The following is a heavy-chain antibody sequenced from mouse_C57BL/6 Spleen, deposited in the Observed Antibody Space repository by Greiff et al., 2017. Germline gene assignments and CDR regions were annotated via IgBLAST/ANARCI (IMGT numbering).Heavy chain of an antibody. CDR1: GYAFSSSW. CDR3: ARSGEYYGLDY. CDR2: IYPGDGDT. V-gene: IGHV1-82*01. Sequence: VKLQESGPELVKPGASVKISCKASGYAFSSSWMNWVKQRPGKGLEWIGRIYPGDGDTNYNGKFKGKATLTADKSSSTAYMQLSSLTSEDSAVYCCARSGEYYGLDYWGQGTTLTVSS. D-gene: IGHD1-1*02. J-gene: IGHJ2*01.